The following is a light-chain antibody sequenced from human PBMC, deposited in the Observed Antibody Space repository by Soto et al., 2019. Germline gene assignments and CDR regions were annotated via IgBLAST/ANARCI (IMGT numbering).Light chain of an antibody. J-gene: IGLJ1*01. CDR3: QAWDSSTGV. Sequence: SYELTQPPSVSVSQGQPASITCSGDKLGDKYACWYQQKPGQSPVLVIYQDSKRPSGIPERFSGSNSGNTATLTISGTQAMDEADYYCQAWDSSTGVFGTGTKLTVL. V-gene: IGLV3-1*01. CDR1: KLGDKY. CDR2: QDS.